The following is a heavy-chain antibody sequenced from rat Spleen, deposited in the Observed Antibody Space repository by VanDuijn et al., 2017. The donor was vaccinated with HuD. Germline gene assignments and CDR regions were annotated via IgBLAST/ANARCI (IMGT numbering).Heavy chain of an antibody. CDR3: STAGSGLDYYYAGGFDY. J-gene: IGHJ2*01. CDR1: GFTFNSFV. D-gene: IGHD1-6*01. V-gene: IGHV5S13*01. Sequence: EVQLVESGGGLVKPGRSLKLSCAASGFTFNSFVMAWVRQAPKKGLEWVASITSGGSNTYYPDSVKGRFTISRDNANDTLYLQMDSLRSEDTATYYCSTAGSGLDYYYAGGFDYWGQGVMVTVSS. CDR2: ITSGGSNT.